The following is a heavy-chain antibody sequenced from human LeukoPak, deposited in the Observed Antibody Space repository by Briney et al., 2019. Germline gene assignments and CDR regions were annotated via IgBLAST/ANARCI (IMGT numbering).Heavy chain of an antibody. V-gene: IGHV4-59*08. Sequence: SETLSLTCTVSGGSISGYYWSWIRQPPGKGLEWIGHIYYSGSTGYNPSLKSRVTISVDTSKNQFSLKMTSVTAADTAVYYCVRHPWRMGSRDYNFDDWGQGTLVTVSS. CDR2: IYYSGST. D-gene: IGHD3-16*01. J-gene: IGHJ4*02. CDR3: VRHPWRMGSRDYNFDD. CDR1: GGSISGYY.